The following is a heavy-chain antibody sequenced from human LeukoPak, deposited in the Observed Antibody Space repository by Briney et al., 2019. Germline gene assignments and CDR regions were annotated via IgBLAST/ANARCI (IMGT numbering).Heavy chain of an antibody. D-gene: IGHD6-19*01. J-gene: IGHJ4*02. CDR2: IFPIDSDA. V-gene: IGHV5-51*01. CDR3: ARRSAVAGRFNDFDY. Sequence: GESLKISCKGSGYSFTNYWIGWVRQMPRKGLEWRGVIFPIDSDARYSPSFQGQVTISADKSVSTAYLQWSSLKASDTAMYYCARRSAVAGRFNDFDYWGQGTLVTVSS. CDR1: GYSFTNYW.